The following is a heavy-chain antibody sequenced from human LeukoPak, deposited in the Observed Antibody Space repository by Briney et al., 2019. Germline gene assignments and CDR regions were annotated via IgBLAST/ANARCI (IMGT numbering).Heavy chain of an antibody. CDR2: INPDSGGT. V-gene: IGHV1-2*02. Sequence: GASVTVSCKASGYTFTGYYMHWVRQAPGQGLEWMGWINPDSGGTNYAQKFQGRVTMTRDTSISTAYMELSRLRSDDTAVYYCARAYGRLQLWATPADYWGQGTLVTVSS. J-gene: IGHJ4*02. CDR3: ARAYGRLQLWATPADY. D-gene: IGHD5-18*01. CDR1: GYTFTGYY.